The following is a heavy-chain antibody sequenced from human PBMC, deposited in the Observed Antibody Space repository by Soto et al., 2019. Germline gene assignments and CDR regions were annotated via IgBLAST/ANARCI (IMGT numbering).Heavy chain of an antibody. CDR1: GFTFADYA. J-gene: IGHJ5*02. Sequence: VQMVESGGGVVHPGGSLRLSCAVSGFTFADYAVHWVRQSAGKGLEWVSFINADGSEKYDPDSVRGRFTISSDNTKDSFYLQMNSLRLEDTAMYYCAKAKSYFDISPYDTWGQGTLVTVSS. D-gene: IGHD3-22*01. V-gene: IGHV3-43*02. CDR2: INADGSEK. CDR3: AKAKSYFDISPYDT.